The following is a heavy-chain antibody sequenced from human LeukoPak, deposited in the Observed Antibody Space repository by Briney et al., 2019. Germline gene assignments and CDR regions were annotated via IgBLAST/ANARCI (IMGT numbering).Heavy chain of an antibody. V-gene: IGHV3-23*01. Sequence: PGGSLRLSCVGSGFTFSSSVMSWVRRAPGKGLEWVSGISSSGGHTDYTDPMRGRFSVSRDNSKNTLYLQMNSLRADDTAVYYCAKVLGHDSTGNYWYGMDVWGQGTTVTVSS. J-gene: IGHJ6*02. CDR1: GFTFSSSV. D-gene: IGHD3-22*01. CDR2: ISSSGGHT. CDR3: AKVLGHDSTGNYWYGMDV.